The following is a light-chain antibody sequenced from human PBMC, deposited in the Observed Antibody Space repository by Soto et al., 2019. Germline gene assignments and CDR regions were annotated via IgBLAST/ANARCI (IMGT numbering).Light chain of an antibody. CDR3: ISYTSSSAYAV. CDR1: SSDVGGYNY. CDR2: EVS. J-gene: IGLJ2*01. Sequence: QSALTQTASVSGSPGQSITISCTGTSSDVGGYNYVSWYQHHPGKAPKFMIYEVSNRPSGVSNRFSGSKSGNTASLTISGRQAEDEADYYCISYTSSSAYAVFGGGTQLTVL. V-gene: IGLV2-14*01.